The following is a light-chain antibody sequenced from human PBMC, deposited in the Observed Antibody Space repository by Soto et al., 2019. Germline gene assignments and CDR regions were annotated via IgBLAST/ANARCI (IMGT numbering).Light chain of an antibody. CDR1: QSVSSN. Sequence: IVITQSPATLSVSPGERATLSCRASQSVSSNLAWYQQKPGQAPRLLIYGASTRATGIPARFSGSGSGTDFAFNXSSLQSEDFAVYYCQQYNSWPPIT. J-gene: IGKJ5*01. V-gene: IGKV3-15*01. CDR2: GAS. CDR3: QQYNSWPPIT.